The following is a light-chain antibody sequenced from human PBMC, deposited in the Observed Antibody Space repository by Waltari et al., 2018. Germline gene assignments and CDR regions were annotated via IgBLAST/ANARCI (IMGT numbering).Light chain of an antibody. CDR1: QSISTW. CDR3: QYYNNYPWA. CDR2: KAS. J-gene: IGKJ1*01. Sequence: DIQMTQSPSPLSASVGDRVTITCRASQSISTWLAWFQQKPGKAPKVLIYKASSLQSGVPLRFSGSGSGTEFTLTITSLQPDDFATYYCQYYNNYPWAFGQGTKVEIK. V-gene: IGKV1-5*03.